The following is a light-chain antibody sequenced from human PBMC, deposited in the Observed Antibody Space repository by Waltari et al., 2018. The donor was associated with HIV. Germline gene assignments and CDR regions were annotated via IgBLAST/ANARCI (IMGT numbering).Light chain of an antibody. CDR3: QVWDGRGDPVI. Sequence: SYVLTQPPSVSVAPGQTARITCGGNIIAATKSVHWYRLNPGQAPVVVIYDDRDRPSGIPDRFSGSSSGDTATLTISRAEAGDEADYYCQVWDGRGDPVIFGGGTKLAVV. J-gene: IGLJ2*01. CDR2: DDR. V-gene: IGLV3-21*02. CDR1: IIAATKS.